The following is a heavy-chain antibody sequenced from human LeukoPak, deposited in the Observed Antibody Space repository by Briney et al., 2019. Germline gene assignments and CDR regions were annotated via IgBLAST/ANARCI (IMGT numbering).Heavy chain of an antibody. CDR3: ARGGTTVTYDAFDI. V-gene: IGHV4-39*01. J-gene: IGHJ3*02. Sequence: SETLSLTCTVSGGSISSSSYYWGWIRQPPGKGLEWIGSIYYSGSTYYNPSLKSRVTISVDTSKNQFSLKLSSVTAADTAVYYCARGGTTVTYDAFDIWGQGTMVTVSS. CDR1: GGSISSSSYY. CDR2: IYYSGST. D-gene: IGHD1-14*01.